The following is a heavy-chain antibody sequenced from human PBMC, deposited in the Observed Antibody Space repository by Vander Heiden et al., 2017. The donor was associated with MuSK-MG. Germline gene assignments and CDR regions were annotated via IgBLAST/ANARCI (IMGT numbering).Heavy chain of an antibody. CDR3: ARAGRTSRAGYYYMDV. CDR2: SYYSGST. V-gene: IGHV4-31*03. J-gene: IGHJ6*03. CDR1: GGSLSSGNCD. Sequence: QVQLQESGPGLVKPSQTLSLTCTVSGGSLSSGNCDWGWIRQQPGKGLEWIGYSYYSGSTYYNPSLKSRVTISVDTSKNQFSLKLSSVTAADTAVYYCARAGRTSRAGYYYMDVWGKGTTVTVSS. D-gene: IGHD2-2*01.